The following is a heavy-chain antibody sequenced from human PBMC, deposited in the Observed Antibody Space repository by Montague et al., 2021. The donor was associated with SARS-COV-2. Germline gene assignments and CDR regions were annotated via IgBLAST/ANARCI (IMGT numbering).Heavy chain of an antibody. J-gene: IGHJ6*03. V-gene: IGHV4-34*01. CDR1: GGSFSTYS. D-gene: IGHD3-10*01. CDR2: IHHGGST. Sequence: SETLSLTCAVHGGSFSTYSWNWIRQPPGKGLEWIGEIHHGGSTNHNPSLKSRVTISADTSKNQFSLKLTSVAAADTAVYYWAGLGDGVVPSPILGVGPYDSNYYMDVWGKGTTVTVSS. CDR3: AGLGDGVVPSPILGVGPYDSNYYMDV.